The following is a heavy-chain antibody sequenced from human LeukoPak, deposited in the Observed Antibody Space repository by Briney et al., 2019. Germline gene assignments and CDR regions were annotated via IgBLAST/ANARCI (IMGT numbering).Heavy chain of an antibody. CDR3: ARSSYSSSSSV. V-gene: IGHV3-7*03. Sequence: GGSLTLSCAVSGFTSNGLWMRWSRQAPGKGLEWVASINSDGSEGYYADVVKGRFTISRDNAKNSLYLQINSLRAEDTAVYYCARSSYSSSSSVWGQGTMVTVSS. CDR2: INSDGSEG. CDR1: GFTSNGLW. D-gene: IGHD6-6*01. J-gene: IGHJ3*01.